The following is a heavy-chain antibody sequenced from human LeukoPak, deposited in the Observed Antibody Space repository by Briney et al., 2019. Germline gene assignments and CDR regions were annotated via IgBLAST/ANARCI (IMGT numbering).Heavy chain of an antibody. J-gene: IGHJ4*02. CDR3: ANTEYRRLGRDY. V-gene: IGHV3-48*04. Sequence: PGGSLRLSCAASGFTFGSYSMNWVRQAPGKGLEWVSYISSDSSTIYYADSVRGRFTISRDNAKKSLYLQMNSLRTEDTAVYYCANTEYRRLGRDYWGQGTLVTVSS. CDR1: GFTFGSYS. CDR2: ISSDSSTI. D-gene: IGHD4-17*01.